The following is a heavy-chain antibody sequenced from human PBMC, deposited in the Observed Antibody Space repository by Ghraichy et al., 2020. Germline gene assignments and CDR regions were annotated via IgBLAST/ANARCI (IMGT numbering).Heavy chain of an antibody. CDR2: ISGSGGST. V-gene: IGHV3-23*01. J-gene: IGHJ4*02. CDR3: ASKRTPLRYFDWLY. CDR1: GFTFSSYA. D-gene: IGHD3-9*01. Sequence: GGSLRLSCAASGFTFSSYAMSWVRQAPGKGLEWVSAISGSGGSTYYADSVKGRFTISRDNSKNTLYLQMNSLRAEDTAVYYCASKRTPLRYFDWLYWGQGTLVTVSS.